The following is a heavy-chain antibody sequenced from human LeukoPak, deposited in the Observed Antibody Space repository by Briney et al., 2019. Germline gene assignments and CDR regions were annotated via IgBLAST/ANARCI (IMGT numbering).Heavy chain of an antibody. CDR3: AKNTYYYDSSGYYYSWYFDL. J-gene: IGHJ2*01. Sequence: GGSLRLSCAASGFTFSSYGMYWVRQAPGKGLEWVAVISYDGSNKYYADSVKGRFTISRDNSKNTLYLQMDSLRAEDTAVYYCAKNTYYYDSSGYYYSWYFDLWGRGTLVTVSS. CDR1: GFTFSSYG. D-gene: IGHD3-22*01. CDR2: ISYDGSNK. V-gene: IGHV3-30*18.